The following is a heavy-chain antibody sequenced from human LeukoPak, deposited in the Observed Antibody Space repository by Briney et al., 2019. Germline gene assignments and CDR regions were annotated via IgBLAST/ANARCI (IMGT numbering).Heavy chain of an antibody. CDR1: GYTFTSYD. Sequence: ASVKVSCKASGYTFTSYDINWVRQATGQGLEWMGWMKPDSADTIYAQKFQGRVTMTEDTSTDTAYMELSSLRSEDTAVYYCATDLLYYGSGISQAFDYWGQGTLVTVSS. V-gene: IGHV1-8*01. D-gene: IGHD3-10*01. J-gene: IGHJ4*02. CDR3: ATDLLYYGSGISQAFDY. CDR2: MKPDSADT.